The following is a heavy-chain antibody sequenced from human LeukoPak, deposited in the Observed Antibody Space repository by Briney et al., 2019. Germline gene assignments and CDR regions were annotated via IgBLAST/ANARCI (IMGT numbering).Heavy chain of an antibody. CDR3: ARDWGKGDYYFDY. D-gene: IGHD7-27*01. Sequence: ASVKVSCKASGYTFSNYDINWVRQATGQGLEWMGWMNPNSGNTVYAQKFQGRVAMTRNTSINTAYMELSSLRSDDTAVYYCARDWGKGDYYFDYWGQGTLVTVSS. CDR1: GYTFSNYD. CDR2: MNPNSGNT. J-gene: IGHJ4*02. V-gene: IGHV1-8*01.